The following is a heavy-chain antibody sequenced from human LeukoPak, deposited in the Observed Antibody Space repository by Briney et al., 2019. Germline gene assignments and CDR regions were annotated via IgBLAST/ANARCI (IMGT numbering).Heavy chain of an antibody. CDR1: VGTSISYA. Sequence: ASAKVSSKDSVGTSISYATSWVREAPGQGLESMGGIILIIGTANYTQKFQGRVTITTAEFTSTAYIELSSLRSEDTVVYYCAREGDYYYDSSGYTNWFGPWGQGTLVTVSS. CDR3: AREGDYYYDSSGYTNWFGP. CDR2: IILIIGTA. D-gene: IGHD3-22*01. J-gene: IGHJ5*02. V-gene: IGHV1-69*05.